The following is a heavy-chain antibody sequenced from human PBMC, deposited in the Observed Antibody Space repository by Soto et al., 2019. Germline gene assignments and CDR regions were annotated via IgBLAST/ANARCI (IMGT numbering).Heavy chain of an antibody. CDR2: ISYDGSNK. D-gene: IGHD2-21*02. J-gene: IGHJ6*02. CDR1: GFTFSSYG. CDR3: VKGTSYCGGDCYSTKYGMDV. V-gene: IGHV3-30*18. Sequence: GGSLRLSCAASGFTFSSYGMHWVRQAPGKGLEWVAVISYDGSNKYYADSVKGRFTISRDNSRNTLYLQMNSLRAEDTAVYYCVKGTSYCGGDCYSTKYGMDVWGQGTTVTVSS.